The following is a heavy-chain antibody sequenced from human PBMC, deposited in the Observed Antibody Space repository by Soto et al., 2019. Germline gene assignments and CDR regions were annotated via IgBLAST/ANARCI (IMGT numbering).Heavy chain of an antibody. CDR3: ARQFSVYGDYGRYFDF. J-gene: IGHJ4*02. D-gene: IGHD4-17*01. V-gene: IGHV4-39*01. CDR1: GGSISSSDYY. CDR2: IYYGGST. Sequence: QLQLQESGPGLVKPSETLSLTCTVSGGSISSSDYYWGWIRQPPGKGLEWIGTIYYGGSTFYNPSLKSRVTISVDTSKNQFSLKLSSVTAADTAVYSCARQFSVYGDYGRYFDFWGQGTRVTVSS.